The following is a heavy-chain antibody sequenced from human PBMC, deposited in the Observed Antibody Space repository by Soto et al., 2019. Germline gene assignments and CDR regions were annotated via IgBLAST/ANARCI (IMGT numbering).Heavy chain of an antibody. D-gene: IGHD3-22*01. Sequence: GGSLRLSCAASGFSFSHVWMNWVRQAPGKGLEWVGRIRSKTDGGTTDYAAPGKGRFTISRDDSKNTVYLQMNSLKTEDTAVYYCTTDYYDSSGYYVLGYWGQGTLVTVFS. CDR3: TTDYYDSSGYYVLGY. CDR2: IRSKTDGGTT. CDR1: GFSFSHVW. V-gene: IGHV3-15*07. J-gene: IGHJ4*02.